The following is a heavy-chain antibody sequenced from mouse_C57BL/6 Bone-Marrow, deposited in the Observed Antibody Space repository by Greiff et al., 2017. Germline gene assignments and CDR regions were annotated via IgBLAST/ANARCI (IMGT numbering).Heavy chain of an antibody. V-gene: IGHV1-55*01. CDR3: ARGGIDINYWYFDV. Sequence: QVQLQQSGAELVKPGASVKMSCKASGYTFTSYWITWVKQRPGQGLEWIGDIYPGSGSTNYNEKFKSKATLTVDTSSSTAYMQLSSLTSEDSAVYYCARGGIDINYWYFDVWGTGTTVTVSS. CDR1: GYTFTSYW. CDR2: IYPGSGST. D-gene: IGHD1-1*01. J-gene: IGHJ1*03.